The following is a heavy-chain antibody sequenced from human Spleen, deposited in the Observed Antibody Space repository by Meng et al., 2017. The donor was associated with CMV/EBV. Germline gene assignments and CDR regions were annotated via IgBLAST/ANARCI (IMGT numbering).Heavy chain of an antibody. J-gene: IGHJ4*02. Sequence: SETLSLTCTVSGGSISSSSYYWSWIRQPPGKGLEWIGEINHSGRTNYNPSLKSRVTISLDTSKNQFSLKLSSVTAADTAVYYCAKRLLTVFGVAEFRNWGQGTLVTVSS. CDR3: AKRLLTVFGVAEFRN. CDR2: INHSGRT. V-gene: IGHV4-39*07. D-gene: IGHD3-3*01. CDR1: GGSISSSSYY.